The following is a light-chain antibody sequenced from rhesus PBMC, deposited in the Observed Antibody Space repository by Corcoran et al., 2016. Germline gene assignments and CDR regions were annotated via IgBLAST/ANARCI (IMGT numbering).Light chain of an antibody. Sequence: QAALTQPRSVSGSPGPSVTISCTGTSSDIGGYNYVSWYQQHPGTAPKLMIYEVSKRPSGVSDRFSGSKSGNTASLTISGLHAEDEADYYCSSYAGSNTYIFGAGTRLTVL. CDR3: SSYAGSNTYI. CDR2: EVS. J-gene: IGLJ1*01. V-gene: IGLV2-32*02. CDR1: SSDIGGYNY.